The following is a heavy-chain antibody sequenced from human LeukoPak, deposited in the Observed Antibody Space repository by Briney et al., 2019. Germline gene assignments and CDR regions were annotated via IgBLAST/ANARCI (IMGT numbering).Heavy chain of an antibody. CDR1: GGTFSSYA. J-gene: IGHJ4*02. CDR3: ARDSYGSYYEYYFDY. Sequence: GSSVKVSCKASGGTFSSYAISWVRQAPGQGLEWMGGLIPIFGTANYAQKFQGRVTITADESTSTAYMELRSLRSDDTAVYYCARDSYGSYYEYYFDYWGQGTLVTVSS. D-gene: IGHD1-26*01. CDR2: LIPIFGTA. V-gene: IGHV1-69*01.